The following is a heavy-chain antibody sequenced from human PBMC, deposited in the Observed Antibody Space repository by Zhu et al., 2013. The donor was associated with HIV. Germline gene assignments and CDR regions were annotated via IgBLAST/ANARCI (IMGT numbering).Heavy chain of an antibody. D-gene: IGHD3-10*01. Sequence: QVQLQESGPGLVKPSETLSLTCTVSGGSVSSNLCYWGWVRQPPGKGLGWIGNVYYTGTTYYNPSLKSRATVSVDTSKNQFSLKLTSVTAADTALYYCARLRVTMLRGIIVPPYYFDFWGQGILVAVSS. V-gene: IGHV4-39*07. CDR2: VYYTGTT. CDR3: ARLRVTMLRGIIVPPYYFDF. J-gene: IGHJ4*02. CDR1: GGSVSSNLCY.